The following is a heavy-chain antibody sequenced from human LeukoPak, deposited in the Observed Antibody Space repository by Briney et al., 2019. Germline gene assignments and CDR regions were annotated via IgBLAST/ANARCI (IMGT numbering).Heavy chain of an antibody. D-gene: IGHD6-19*01. Sequence: SQTLSLTCTVSGGSISSGGYYWSWIRQHPGQGLEWIGYIYYSGSTYYNPSLKSRVTISVDTSKNQYSLKLSSVTAADTAVYYCARGTSSGWNDAFDIWGQGTMVTVSS. J-gene: IGHJ3*02. CDR1: GGSISSGGYY. CDR3: ARGTSSGWNDAFDI. CDR2: IYYSGST. V-gene: IGHV4-31*03.